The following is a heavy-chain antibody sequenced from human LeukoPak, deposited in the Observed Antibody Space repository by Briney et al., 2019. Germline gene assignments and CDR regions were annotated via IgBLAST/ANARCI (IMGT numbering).Heavy chain of an antibody. D-gene: IGHD1-26*01. V-gene: IGHV3-21*04. CDR1: GFTFSRYS. Sequence: GGSLRLSCAASGFTFSRYSMNWVRQAPGKGLEWVASISSTSTFIYSADSVKGRFTISRDTAKNSLFLQMNSLRAEDTALYYCTKDISVGATPYYFDYWGQGTLVTVSS. J-gene: IGHJ4*02. CDR3: TKDISVGATPYYFDY. CDR2: ISSTSTFI.